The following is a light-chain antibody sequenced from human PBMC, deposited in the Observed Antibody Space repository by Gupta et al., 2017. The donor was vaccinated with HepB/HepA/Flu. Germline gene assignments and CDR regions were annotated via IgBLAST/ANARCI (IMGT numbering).Light chain of an antibody. CDR3: CSYAGSSTSEGV. CDR2: EVS. Sequence: QSALTQPASVSGSPGQSITISCPGTSSDVGSYNLVSWYQQHPGKAPKLMIYEVSKRPSGVSNRFPGSKSGNTASLTISGLQAEDEADYYCCSYAGSSTSEGVFGGGTKLTVL. CDR1: SSDVGSYNL. J-gene: IGLJ2*01. V-gene: IGLV2-23*02.